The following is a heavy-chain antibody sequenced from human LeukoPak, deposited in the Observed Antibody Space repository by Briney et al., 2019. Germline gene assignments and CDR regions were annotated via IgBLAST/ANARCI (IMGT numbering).Heavy chain of an antibody. CDR3: ARELVVVITTADAFDI. J-gene: IGHJ3*02. Sequence: ASVKVSCKASGGTFSSYAISWVRQAPGQGLEWMGRIIPILGIANYAQKFQGRVTITADKSTSTAYMELSSLRSEDTAVYYCARELVVVITTADAFDIWGQGTMVTVSS. V-gene: IGHV1-69*04. D-gene: IGHD3-22*01. CDR1: GGTFSSYA. CDR2: IIPILGIA.